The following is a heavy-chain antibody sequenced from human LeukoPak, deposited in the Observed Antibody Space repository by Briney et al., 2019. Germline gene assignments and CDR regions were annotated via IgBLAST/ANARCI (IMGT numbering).Heavy chain of an antibody. Sequence: GGSLRLSCAASGFTFSSYGMHWVRQAPGKGLEWVAVISYDGSNKYYADSVKGRFTISRDNSKNTLYLQMNSLRAEDTAVYYCARQQGDLAFDYWGQGTLVTVSS. D-gene: IGHD3-16*01. V-gene: IGHV3-30*03. CDR3: ARQQGDLAFDY. J-gene: IGHJ4*02. CDR1: GFTFSSYG. CDR2: ISYDGSNK.